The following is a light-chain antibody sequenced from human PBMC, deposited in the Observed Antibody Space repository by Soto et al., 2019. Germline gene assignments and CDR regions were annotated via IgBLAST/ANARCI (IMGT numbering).Light chain of an antibody. CDR1: QSVSGSF. CDR3: QQYGTSPT. CDR2: GAS. J-gene: IGKJ1*01. V-gene: IGKV3-20*01. Sequence: EIVLTQSPGTLSLSPGERATLSCRASQSVSGSFLAWYQQKPGQAPRLLIYGASSRATAIPDRFSGSGSGTDFTLTISRMEPEDFAVYYCQQYGTSPTFGQGTKVEIK.